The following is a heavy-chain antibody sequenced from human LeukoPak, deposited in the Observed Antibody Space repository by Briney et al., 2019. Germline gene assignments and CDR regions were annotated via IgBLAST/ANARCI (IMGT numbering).Heavy chain of an antibody. CDR3: ARDLGYCSFGFGLGNCNRKWFDP. V-gene: IGHV1-18*01. CDR2: VSTYSGNT. J-gene: IGHJ5*02. CDR1: GYTFTSSG. Sequence: GPSVNVSCKASGYTFTSSGISWVRPAHGRGLEWMGWVSTYSGNTNYAQKFQGRVTMTRDTSTNTAYMELKNLRPDDTAIYYCARDLGYCSFGFGLGNCNRKWFDPWGQGPLVRVSS. D-gene: IGHD2-2*03.